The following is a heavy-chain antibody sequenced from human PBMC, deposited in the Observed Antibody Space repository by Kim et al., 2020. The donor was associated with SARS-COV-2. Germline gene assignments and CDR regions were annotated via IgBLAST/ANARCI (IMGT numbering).Heavy chain of an antibody. CDR3: TILGAVAATGGAFDI. Sequence: GGSLRLSCTASGFNFNIAWMHWVRRAPGKGLEWIGRLKSKADGATTHYAAPVKGRFTISGDDSKNTIYLAMSGLKTEDTAVYYCTILGAVAATGGAFDIWGQGTMVSVSS. V-gene: IGHV3-15*01. CDR2: LKSKADGATT. CDR1: GFNFNIAW. J-gene: IGHJ3*02. D-gene: IGHD6-19*01.